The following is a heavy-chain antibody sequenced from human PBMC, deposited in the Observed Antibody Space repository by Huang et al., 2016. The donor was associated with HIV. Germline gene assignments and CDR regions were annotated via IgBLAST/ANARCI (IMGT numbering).Heavy chain of an antibody. CDR3: ARHFSYYDSSGYTPWDAFDI. J-gene: IGHJ3*02. Sequence: QLQLQGSGPGLVKPSETLSLTCTVSGGSITSSSYYWGWIRQPPGKGLEGVGSIYYSGSTDYTPSLKSRVTVSVDTSKNQFSLKLSSVTAADTAVYYCARHFSYYDSSGYTPWDAFDIWGQGTMVTVSS. CDR2: IYYSGST. D-gene: IGHD3-22*01. V-gene: IGHV4-39*01. CDR1: GGSITSSSYY.